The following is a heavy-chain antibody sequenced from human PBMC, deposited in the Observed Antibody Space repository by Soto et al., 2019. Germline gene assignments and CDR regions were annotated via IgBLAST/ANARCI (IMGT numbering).Heavy chain of an antibody. D-gene: IGHD1-26*01. CDR3: AKAPTVEARGGPGY. CDR1: GFTFNTYA. Sequence: EVQLLESGGGLVRPGGSLRLSCVASGFTFNTYAMTWVRRAPGKGLEWVSAISATGGSTFYADSLQGRFTISRDNSKNRLYVQMKSRRAGGTAVYYCAKAPTVEARGGPGYWGQGTLVTVSS. J-gene: IGHJ4*02. V-gene: IGHV3-23*01. CDR2: ISATGGST.